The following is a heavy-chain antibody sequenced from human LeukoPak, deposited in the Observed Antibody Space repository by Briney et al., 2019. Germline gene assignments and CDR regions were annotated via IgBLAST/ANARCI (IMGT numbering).Heavy chain of an antibody. D-gene: IGHD5-18*01. Sequence: PGGSLRLSCAASGFTFSSYGMHWVRQAPGKGLESVAFTRHDVNIKYHADSVRGRFTISRDNFKNTLFLQMNSLRVEDTAVYYCARDGYSYGDYAFDIWGQGTMVTVSS. V-gene: IGHV3-30*02. CDR1: GFTFSSYG. J-gene: IGHJ3*02. CDR3: ARDGYSYGDYAFDI. CDR2: TRHDVNIK.